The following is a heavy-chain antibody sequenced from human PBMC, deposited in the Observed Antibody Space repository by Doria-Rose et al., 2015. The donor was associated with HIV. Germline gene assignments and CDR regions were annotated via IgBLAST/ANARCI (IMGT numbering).Heavy chain of an antibody. CDR3: ARIKSSRWYHKYYFDF. D-gene: IGHD6-13*01. J-gene: IGHJ4*02. CDR1: GVSLSSPGMG. Sequence: PGPVLVKPTETLTLTCTVSGVSLSSPGMGVSWIRQPPGKALEWLANFFSDDERSYKTSLKSRLTISRGTSKSQVVLTMTDMDPVDTATYYCARIKSSRWYHKYYFDFWGQGTLVIVSA. CDR2: FFSDDER. V-gene: IGHV2-26*01.